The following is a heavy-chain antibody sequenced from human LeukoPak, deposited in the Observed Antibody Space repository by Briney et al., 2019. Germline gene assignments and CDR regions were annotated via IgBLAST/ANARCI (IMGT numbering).Heavy chain of an antibody. CDR2: IYSSVST. Sequence: PSETLSLTCTVSGASISSFFWSWIRQPAGKGLEWVGHIYSSVSTNFNPSLKRRLIMSLDTSMNQLSLTLSSVTAADTAVYYCARFSGLEGIPSAFNWFDPWGQGTLVTVSS. CDR3: ARFSGLEGIPSAFNWFDP. V-gene: IGHV4-4*07. J-gene: IGHJ5*02. CDR1: GASISSFF. D-gene: IGHD2-2*01.